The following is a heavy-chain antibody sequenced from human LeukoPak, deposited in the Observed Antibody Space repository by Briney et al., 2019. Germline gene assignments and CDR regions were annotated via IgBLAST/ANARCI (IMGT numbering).Heavy chain of an antibody. V-gene: IGHV3-74*01. CDR1: GFTFSNHW. Sequence: PGGSLRLSCAASGFTFSNHWMHGVRQAPGKGLVWVSRINSDGSSTTYADSVKGRFTISRDNAKSTLYLQMNSLRAEDTAVYYCARGLAAAGINYWGQGTLVTVST. D-gene: IGHD6-13*01. J-gene: IGHJ4*02. CDR2: INSDGSST. CDR3: ARGLAAAGINY.